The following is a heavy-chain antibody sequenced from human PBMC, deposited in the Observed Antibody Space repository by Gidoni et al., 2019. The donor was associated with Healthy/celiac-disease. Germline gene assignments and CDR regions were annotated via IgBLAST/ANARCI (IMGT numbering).Heavy chain of an antibody. Sequence: QLQLQESGPGLVKPSATLSLTCTVSGGSISSSSYYWGWIRQPPGKGLEWIGSIYYSGSTYYNPSLKSRVTISVDTSKNQFSLKLSSVTAADTAVYYCARPHGVEMASFDYWGQGTLVTVSS. CDR2: IYYSGST. J-gene: IGHJ4*02. CDR3: ARPHGVEMASFDY. V-gene: IGHV4-39*01. CDR1: GGSISSSSYY. D-gene: IGHD2-15*01.